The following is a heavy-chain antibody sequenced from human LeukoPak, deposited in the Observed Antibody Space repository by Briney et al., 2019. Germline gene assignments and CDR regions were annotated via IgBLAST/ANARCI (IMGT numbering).Heavy chain of an antibody. D-gene: IGHD5-12*01. V-gene: IGHV3-30*02. CDR1: GFTFSGSA. Sequence: GGSLRLSCAASGFTFSGSAMHWVRQAPGKGLEWVAFIRYDGSNKYYADSVKGRFTISRDNSKNTLYLQMNSLRAEDTAVYYCAKDAGQYSGYGLGNYFDYWGQGTLVTVSS. CDR3: AKDAGQYSGYGLGNYFDY. J-gene: IGHJ4*02. CDR2: IRYDGSNK.